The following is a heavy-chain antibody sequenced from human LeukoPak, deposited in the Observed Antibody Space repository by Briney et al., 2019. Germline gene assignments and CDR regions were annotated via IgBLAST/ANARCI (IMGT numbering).Heavy chain of an antibody. J-gene: IGHJ4*02. CDR1: GGSISSYY. D-gene: IGHD2-2*02. Sequence: NTSETLSLTCTVSGGSISSYYWSWIRQPPGKGLEWIGYIYYSGSTNYNPSLKSRVTIPVDTSKNQFSLKLSSVTAADTAVYYCARQDIVVVPAAITIFDYWGQGTLVTVSS. CDR3: ARQDIVVVPAAITIFDY. V-gene: IGHV4-59*01. CDR2: IYYSGST.